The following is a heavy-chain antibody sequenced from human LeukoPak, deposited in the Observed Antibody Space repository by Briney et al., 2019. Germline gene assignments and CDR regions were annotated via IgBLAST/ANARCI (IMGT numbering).Heavy chain of an antibody. D-gene: IGHD5-12*01. Sequence: RPSETLSLTCTVSGYSITSGYYWGWIRQPPGKGLEWIGSIYHSGGTFYNPSLKSRVTISVDTSKNQFSLKVNSVTAADTAVYYCARSGYVGYEGPAVFDSWGQGTLVTVSS. V-gene: IGHV4-38-2*02. CDR2: IYHSGGT. CDR3: ARSGYVGYEGPAVFDS. J-gene: IGHJ4*02. CDR1: GYSITSGYY.